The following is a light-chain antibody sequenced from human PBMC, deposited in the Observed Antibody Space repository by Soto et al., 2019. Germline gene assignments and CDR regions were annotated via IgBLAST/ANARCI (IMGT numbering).Light chain of an antibody. V-gene: IGKV3-15*01. CDR2: AAS. CDR1: QSVSNK. CDR3: QQYNSLWT. Sequence: EIVMTQSPATLSVSPGERATLSCRASQSVSNKLVWYQQKPGQAPRLLIYAASTRATGIPARFSGSWSETEFTLTISSLQSDDFATYYCQQYNSLWTFGQGTKVDIK. J-gene: IGKJ1*01.